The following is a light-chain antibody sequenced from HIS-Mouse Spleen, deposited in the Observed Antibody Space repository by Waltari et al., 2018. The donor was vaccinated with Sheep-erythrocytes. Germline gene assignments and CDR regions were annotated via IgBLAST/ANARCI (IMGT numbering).Light chain of an antibody. CDR1: SRDVGGYTF. V-gene: IGLV2-11*01. J-gene: IGLJ1*01. Sequence: QSALTQPRSVSGSPGQSVTISCPGTSRDVGGYTFVSWYQQHPGKAPNLMIYDVSKRPSGVPDRFSGSKSGNTASLTISGLQAEDEADYYCCSYAGSYNHVFATGTKVTVL. CDR2: DVS. CDR3: CSYAGSYNHV.